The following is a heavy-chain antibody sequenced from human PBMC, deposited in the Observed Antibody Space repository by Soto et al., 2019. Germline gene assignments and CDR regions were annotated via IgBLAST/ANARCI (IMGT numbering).Heavy chain of an antibody. J-gene: IGHJ4*02. CDR3: ARVETQWELPYYFDY. D-gene: IGHD1-26*01. CDR1: GFTFSSYA. Sequence: GGSLRLSCAASGFTFSSYAMHWVRQAPGKGLEWVAVISYDGSNKYYADSVKGRFTISRDNSKNMLYLQMNSLRAEDTAVYYCARVETQWELPYYFDYWGQGTLVTVSS. V-gene: IGHV3-30-3*01. CDR2: ISYDGSNK.